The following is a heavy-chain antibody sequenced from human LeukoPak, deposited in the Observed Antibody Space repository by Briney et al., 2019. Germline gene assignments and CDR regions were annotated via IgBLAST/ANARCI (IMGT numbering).Heavy chain of an antibody. D-gene: IGHD2-15*01. CDR1: GGSISSYY. J-gene: IGHJ1*01. Sequence: SETLSLTCTVSGGSISSYYWSWIRQPPGKGLEWIGYIYYSGSTNYNPSLKSRVTISVDTSKNQFSLKLSSVTAADTAVYYCARRLLGYCSGGSCYSGYFQHWGQGTLVTVSS. V-gene: IGHV4-59*12. CDR2: IYYSGST. CDR3: ARRLLGYCSGGSCYSGYFQH.